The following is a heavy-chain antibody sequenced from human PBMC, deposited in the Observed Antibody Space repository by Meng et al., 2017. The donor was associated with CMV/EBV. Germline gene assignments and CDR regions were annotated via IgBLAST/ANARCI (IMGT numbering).Heavy chain of an antibody. D-gene: IGHD3-22*01. CDR2: ISYDGSNK. V-gene: IGHV3-30*04. Sequence: LSLTCAASGFTFSSYAMHWVRQAPGKGLEWVAVISYDGSNKYYADSVKGRFTISRDNSKNTLYLQMDSLRAEDTAVYYCAKDLYYYDSSGPFDYWGQGTLVTVSS. CDR1: GFTFSSYA. J-gene: IGHJ4*02. CDR3: AKDLYYYDSSGPFDY.